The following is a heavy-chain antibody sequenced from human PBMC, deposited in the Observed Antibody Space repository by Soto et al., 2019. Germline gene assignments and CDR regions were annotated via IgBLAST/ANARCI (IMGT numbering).Heavy chain of an antibody. V-gene: IGHV3-21*01. CDR1: GFIFRTYS. D-gene: IGHD2-15*01. CDR3: TRAISGGPFDY. CDR2: ISRSSDHM. Sequence: GGSLRLSCASSGFIFRTYSMNLVRQTPGKGLEWVSSISRSSDHMYYADSVRGRFTISRDNAKNSLFLQMNSLRAEDTAVYYCTRAISGGPFDYWGQGALVTVSS. J-gene: IGHJ4*02.